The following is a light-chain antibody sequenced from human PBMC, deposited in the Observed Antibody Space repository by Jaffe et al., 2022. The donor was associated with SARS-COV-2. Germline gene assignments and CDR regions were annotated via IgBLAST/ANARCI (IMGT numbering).Light chain of an antibody. J-gene: IGLJ2*01. V-gene: IGLV6-57*01. CDR2: DGN. CDR3: QSYDSSNPVV. CDR1: SGSIASNY. Sequence: NFMLTQPHSVSESPGKTVTISCTRSSGSIASNYVQWYQQRPGSSPTTVIYDGNQRPSGVPDRFSGSIDSSSNSASLTISGLKTEDEADYYCQSYDSSNPVVFGGGTQLTVL.